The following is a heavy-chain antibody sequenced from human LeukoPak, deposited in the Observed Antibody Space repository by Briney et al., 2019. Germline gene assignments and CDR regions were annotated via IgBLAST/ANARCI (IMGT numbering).Heavy chain of an antibody. J-gene: IGHJ4*02. CDR3: ARGDSGYDFAPFDY. V-gene: IGHV1-18*01. CDR1: GYTFTRYG. CDR2: ISANNGNT. Sequence: ASVKVSFKASGYTFTRYGTIWVRQAPGQGLEWMGWISANNGNTNYAQKLQGRVTMTTDTSTSTAYMELRSLRSDDTAVYYCARGDSGYDFAPFDYWGQGTLVTVSS. D-gene: IGHD5-12*01.